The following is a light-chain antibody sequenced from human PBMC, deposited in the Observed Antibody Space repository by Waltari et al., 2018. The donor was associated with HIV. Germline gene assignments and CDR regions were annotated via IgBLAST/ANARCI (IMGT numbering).Light chain of an antibody. J-gene: IGLJ3*02. CDR2: KDT. CDR3: YSAADNTCV. V-gene: IGLV3-27*01. CDR1: VLAKKY. Sequence: SYELTQPSSVSVSPGQTARITCSGDVLAKKYARWFQQKPGQAPVLVIYKDTERPSGIPERLSGSSSGTTVTLTISGAQVEDEADYYCYSAADNTCVFGGGTKLTVL.